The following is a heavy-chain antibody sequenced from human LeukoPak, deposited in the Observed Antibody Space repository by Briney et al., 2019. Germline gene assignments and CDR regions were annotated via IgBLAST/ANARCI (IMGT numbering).Heavy chain of an antibody. J-gene: IGHJ4*02. CDR3: ARSGYYYDSSGWLYFDY. D-gene: IGHD3-22*01. CDR2: IYTSGST. CDR1: GGSISSYY. V-gene: IGHV4-4*07. Sequence: SETLSLTCTVSGGSISSYYWSWIRQPAGKGLEWIGRIYTSGSTNYNPSPKSRVTMSVDTSKNQFSLRLSSVTAADTAVYYCARSGYYYDSSGWLYFDYWGQGTLVTVSS.